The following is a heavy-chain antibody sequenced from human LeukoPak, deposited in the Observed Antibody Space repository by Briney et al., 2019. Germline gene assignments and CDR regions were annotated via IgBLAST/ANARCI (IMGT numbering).Heavy chain of an antibody. CDR1: GGSMSSYY. CDR3: AREEGYGMDV. Sequence: SETLSLTCTVSGGSMSSYYWSWTRQSPGKGLEWIGYVYDSGSTKYNPSLKSRVTISVEESKKQVSLRLSSATAADTAVYYCAREEGYGMDVWGQGTTVTVSS. J-gene: IGHJ6*02. CDR2: VYDSGST. V-gene: IGHV4-59*12.